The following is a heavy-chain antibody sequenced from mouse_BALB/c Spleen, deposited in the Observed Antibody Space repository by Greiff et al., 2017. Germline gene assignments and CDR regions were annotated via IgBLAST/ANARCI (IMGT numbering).Heavy chain of an antibody. J-gene: IGHJ4*01. CDR3: ARPITTATNAMDY. V-gene: IGHV1-69*01. D-gene: IGHD1-2*01. Sequence: QVQLQQPGAELVMPGASVKMSCKASGYTFTDYWMHWVKQRPGQGLEWIGAIDTSASYTSYNQKFKGKATFTVDESSSTAYMQLSSLTSEDSAVYYCARPITTATNAMDYWGQGTSVTVSS. CDR2: IDTSASYT. CDR1: GYTFTDYW.